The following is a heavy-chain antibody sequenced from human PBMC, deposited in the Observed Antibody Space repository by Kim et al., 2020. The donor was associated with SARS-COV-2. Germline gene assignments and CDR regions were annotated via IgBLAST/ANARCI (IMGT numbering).Heavy chain of an antibody. V-gene: IGHV3-30-3*01. J-gene: IGHJ4*02. CDR3: ARGGSHYYGSGSYSRLNFDY. CDR2: ISYDGSNK. D-gene: IGHD3-10*01. Sequence: GGSLRLSCAASGFTFSSYAMHWVRQAPGKGLEWVAVISYDGSNKYYADSVKGRFTISRDNSKNTLYLQMNSLRAEDTAVYYCARGGSHYYGSGSYSRLNFDYWSQGTLVTVSS. CDR1: GFTFSSYA.